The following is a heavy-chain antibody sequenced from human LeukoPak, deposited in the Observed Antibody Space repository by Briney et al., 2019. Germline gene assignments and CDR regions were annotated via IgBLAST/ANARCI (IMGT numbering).Heavy chain of an antibody. D-gene: IGHD3-22*01. CDR1: GGSFSGYY. CDR3: ARGLPYYYDSSGYYRHTNSDEYFQH. Sequence: SETLSLTCAVYGGSFSGYYWSWIRQPPGKGLEWIGEINHSGSTNYNPSLKSRVTISEDTSKNQFSLKLSSVTAADTAVYYCARGLPYYYDSSGYYRHTNSDEYFQHWGQGTLVTVSS. V-gene: IGHV4-34*01. J-gene: IGHJ1*01. CDR2: INHSGST.